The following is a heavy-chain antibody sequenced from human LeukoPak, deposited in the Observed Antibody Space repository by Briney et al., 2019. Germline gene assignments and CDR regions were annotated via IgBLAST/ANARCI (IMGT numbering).Heavy chain of an antibody. CDR1: GFTFSSYG. CDR2: ISYDGSNK. Sequence: PGGSLRLSCAASGFTFSSYGMHWVRQAPGKGLEWVAVISYDGSNKYYADSVTGRFTISRDNSKNTLYLQMNSLRAEDTAVYYCAKDDRREYYYGSGSYYPLFDYWGQGTLVTVSS. D-gene: IGHD3-10*01. CDR3: AKDDRREYYYGSGSYYPLFDY. V-gene: IGHV3-30*18. J-gene: IGHJ4*02.